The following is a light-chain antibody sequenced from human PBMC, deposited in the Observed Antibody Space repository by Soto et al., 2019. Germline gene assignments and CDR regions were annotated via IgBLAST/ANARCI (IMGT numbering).Light chain of an antibody. J-gene: IGKJ1*01. V-gene: IGKV3D-20*01. CDR2: DAS. CDR3: QQYGRSPRT. CDR1: QSVTSSY. Sequence: FALTQSPATLSLSPGERATLSCRASQSVTSSYLAWYQQKPGLAPRLLIYDASSRATGIPDRFSGSGSGTDFTLTISRLEPEDFAVYYCQQYGRSPRTFGQGTKVEIK.